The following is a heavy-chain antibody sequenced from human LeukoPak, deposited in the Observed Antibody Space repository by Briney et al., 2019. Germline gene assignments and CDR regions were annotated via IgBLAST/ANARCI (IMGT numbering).Heavy chain of an antibody. CDR1: GFTVSSDY. CDR2: IYSGDSV. V-gene: IGHV3-53*01. Sequence: GGSLRLSCAASGFTVSSDYMSWVRQAPGKGLEWDSVIYSGDSVYYADSVKGRFTISRDNSKNTLYLQMNSLRAEDTAVYYCARNLGATGPHDAFDIWGQGTMVTVSS. J-gene: IGHJ3*02. CDR3: ARNLGATGPHDAFDI. D-gene: IGHD1-26*01.